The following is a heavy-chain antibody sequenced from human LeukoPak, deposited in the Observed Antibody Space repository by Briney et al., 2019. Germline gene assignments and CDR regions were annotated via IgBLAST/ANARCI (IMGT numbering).Heavy chain of an antibody. D-gene: IGHD3-16*01. J-gene: IGHJ4*02. CDR3: ARVYGTWGSALMPFDY. V-gene: IGHV3-11*04. Sequence: GGSLRLSCAASGFTFSDYYMSWIRQAPGKGLEWVSYISSSGSTIYYADSVKGRFTISRDNAKNSLYLQMNSLRSEDTAVYYCARVYGTWGSALMPFDYWGQGTLVTVSS. CDR1: GFTFSDYY. CDR2: ISSSGSTI.